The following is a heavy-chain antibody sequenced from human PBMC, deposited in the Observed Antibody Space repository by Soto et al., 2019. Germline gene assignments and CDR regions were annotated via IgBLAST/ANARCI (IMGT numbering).Heavy chain of an antibody. CDR2: ISYDGSNK. CDR1: GFTFSSYA. Sequence: GSLRLSCAASGFTFSSYAMHWVRQAPGKGLEWVAVISYDGSNKYYADSVKGRFTISRDNSKNTLYLQMNSLRAEDTAVYYCARQIGSSTSCYGCDWFDPWGQGTLVTVSS. D-gene: IGHD2-2*01. V-gene: IGHV3-30-3*01. J-gene: IGHJ5*02. CDR3: ARQIGSSTSCYGCDWFDP.